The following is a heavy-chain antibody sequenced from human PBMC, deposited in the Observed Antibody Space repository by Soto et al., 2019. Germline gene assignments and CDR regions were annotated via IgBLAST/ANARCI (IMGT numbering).Heavy chain of an antibody. CDR2: IYISGST. Sequence: SETLSLTCTVSNDSVSSYYWSWIRQPPGKGLEWIGYIYISGSTNYNPSLKSRVTISVDTSKNQFSLKLRSVTAADTAVYYCARGVLRYYYYGMDVWGQGTTVTVSS. V-gene: IGHV4-59*02. J-gene: IGHJ6*02. CDR1: NDSVSSYY. CDR3: ARGVLRYYYYGMDV.